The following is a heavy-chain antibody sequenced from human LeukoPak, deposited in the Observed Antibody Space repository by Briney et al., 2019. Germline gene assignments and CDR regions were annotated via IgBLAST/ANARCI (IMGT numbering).Heavy chain of an antibody. CDR2: ISSDGSSE. J-gene: IGHJ4*02. V-gene: IGHV3-30*03. Sequence: GGSLRLSCAASGFPFGTYSMHWVRQAPGKGLEWVAVISSDGSSENYADSVEGRFTISRDNSKNTLYLQMNTLRAEDTAVYYCAREKYCTIADCLHGRFYFDYWGQGTLVTVSS. D-gene: IGHD2-8*01. CDR1: GFPFGTYS. CDR3: AREKYCTIADCLHGRFYFDY.